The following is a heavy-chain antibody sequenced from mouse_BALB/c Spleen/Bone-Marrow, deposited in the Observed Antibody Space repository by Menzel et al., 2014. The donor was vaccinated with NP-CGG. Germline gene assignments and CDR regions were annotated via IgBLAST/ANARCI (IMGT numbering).Heavy chain of an antibody. Sequence: VQLQQSGPELVKPGASVKMSCKASGYTFTSYVMHWVKQKPGQGLEWIGYINPYNDGTKYNEKFKGKATLTSDKSSSTAYMELSSLTSEDSAVYYCARPGQLGLPHYFDYWGQGTTLTVSS. CDR2: INPYNDGT. J-gene: IGHJ2*01. V-gene: IGHV1-14*01. CDR3: ARPGQLGLPHYFDY. CDR1: GYTFTSYV. D-gene: IGHD3-2*01.